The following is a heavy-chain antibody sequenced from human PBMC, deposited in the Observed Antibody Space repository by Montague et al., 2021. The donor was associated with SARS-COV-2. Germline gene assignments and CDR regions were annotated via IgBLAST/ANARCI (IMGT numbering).Heavy chain of an antibody. V-gene: IGHV2-5*02. D-gene: IGHD3-10*01. CDR3: AHRRPGSGSYYFDY. Sequence: PALVKPTQTLTLTCTFSGFSLSTSGVGVGWIRQPPGKALEWLALIYWDDDKRYSPSLKSRLTITKDTSKNQVVPTMTNMDPVDTATYYCAHRRPGSGSYYFDYWGQGTLVTVSS. CDR1: GFSLSTSGVG. J-gene: IGHJ4*02. CDR2: IYWDDDK.